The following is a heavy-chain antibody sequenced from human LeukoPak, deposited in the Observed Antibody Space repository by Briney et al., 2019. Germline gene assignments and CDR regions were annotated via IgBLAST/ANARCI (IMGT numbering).Heavy chain of an antibody. J-gene: IGHJ4*02. V-gene: IGHV3-73*01. Sequence: GGSLRLSCAASGFTFSGSALHWVRQASGKGLEWVGRIRSTANGYATAYAASVKGRFTISRDDSKNTAYLQMDSLKTEDTAVYYCHLTIFGVVRTNFDYWGQGTLVTVSS. CDR1: GFTFSGSA. D-gene: IGHD3-3*01. CDR3: HLTIFGVVRTNFDY. CDR2: IRSTANGYAT.